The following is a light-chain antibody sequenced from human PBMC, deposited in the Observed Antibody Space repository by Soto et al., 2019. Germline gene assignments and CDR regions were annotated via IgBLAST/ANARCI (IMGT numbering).Light chain of an antibody. Sequence: QSVLSQPPSASGTPGQRVTIPCSGSSSNIGSHHVNWYQHLPGTDPKLLIYSSDQRPSGVPDRVTGSKSGTSASLSISGLRAEDEAVYYCAAWGDSLVFGGGTKLTVL. J-gene: IGLJ2*01. CDR1: SSNIGSHH. V-gene: IGLV1-47*02. CDR2: SSD. CDR3: AAWGDSLV.